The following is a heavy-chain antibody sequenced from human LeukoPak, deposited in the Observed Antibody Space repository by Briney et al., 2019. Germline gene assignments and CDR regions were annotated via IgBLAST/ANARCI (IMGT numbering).Heavy chain of an antibody. V-gene: IGHV3-66*02. CDR3: AREYCSSISCSSDDAFGI. Sequence: GGSLRLSCAGSGFTVSSNYMSWVRQAPGKGLEWVSVIYSGGSTYYADSVRGRFTISRDNSKNRLYLQMNSLRAEDTAVYYCAREYCSSISCSSDDAFGIWGQGTMVTVSS. D-gene: IGHD2-2*01. CDR1: GFTVSSNY. J-gene: IGHJ3*02. CDR2: IYSGGST.